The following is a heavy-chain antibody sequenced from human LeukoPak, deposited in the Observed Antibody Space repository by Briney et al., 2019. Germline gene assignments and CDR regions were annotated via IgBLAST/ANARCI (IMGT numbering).Heavy chain of an antibody. V-gene: IGHV4-30-2*01. J-gene: IGHJ5*02. D-gene: IGHD2/OR15-2a*01. Sequence: PSETLSLTCAVSGGSISSGGYSWRWVRQPPGKGLEWIGYIYHSGSTYYNPSLKSRVTISVDRSKNQFSLKLSSVTAADTAVYYCARGVIVRGGNWFDPWGQGTLVTVSS. CDR1: GGSISSGGYS. CDR3: ARGVIVRGGNWFDP. CDR2: IYHSGST.